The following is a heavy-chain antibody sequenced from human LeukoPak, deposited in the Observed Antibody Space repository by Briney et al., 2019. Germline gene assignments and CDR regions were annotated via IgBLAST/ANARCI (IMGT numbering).Heavy chain of an antibody. CDR3: ARGLNTVTQIMTY. D-gene: IGHD4-17*01. V-gene: IGHV3-66*02. CDR1: GFAVNNNF. J-gene: IGHJ4*02. Sequence: PGGSLRLSCAASGFAVNNNFMSWVRQAPGKGLEGVSILYSDGTTLYADSVKGRFSISRDNSKNTLYLQMSNLQTEDTAIYYCARGLNTVTQIMTYWGQGTLVTVSS. CDR2: LYSDGTT.